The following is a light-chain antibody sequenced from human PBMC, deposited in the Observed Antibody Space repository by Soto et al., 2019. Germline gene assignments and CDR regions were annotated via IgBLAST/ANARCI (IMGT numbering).Light chain of an antibody. CDR3: QQYNNWCT. CDR2: GAS. Sequence: EIVMTQSPATLSVSPGERATLSCRASPSVSSNLAWYQQKPGQAPRLLIYGASTRATGIPARFSGSGSGTVFTHTISSLQSEDFAVYYCQQYNNWCTFGQGTKVDIK. J-gene: IGKJ2*02. CDR1: PSVSSN. V-gene: IGKV3-15*01.